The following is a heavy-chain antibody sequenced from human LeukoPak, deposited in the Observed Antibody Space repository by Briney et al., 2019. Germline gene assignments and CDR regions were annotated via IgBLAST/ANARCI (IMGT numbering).Heavy chain of an antibody. CDR2: IYYSGST. J-gene: IGHJ6*02. CDR3: ARGPPYYYYGMDV. V-gene: IGHV4-59*08. CDR1: GVSFSGYY. Sequence: SESLSLTRAVYGVSFSGYYWSWIRQPPGKGLEWIGYIYYSGSTNYNPSLKSRVTISVNTSKHQFSLKLSSVTAADTAVYYCARGPPYYYYGMDVWGQGTTVTVSS.